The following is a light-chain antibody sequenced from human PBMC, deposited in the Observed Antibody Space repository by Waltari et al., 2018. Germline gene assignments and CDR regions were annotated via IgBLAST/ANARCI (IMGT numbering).Light chain of an antibody. CDR1: QSVSSN. Sequence: EIVMTQSPATLSMSPGEGATLSCRASQSVSSNLAWYQQKPGQAPRLLIYGASTRATGIPARFSGSGSGTEFTLTISSLQSEDFAVFYCQQYSYWPWTFGQGTKVEIK. V-gene: IGKV3-15*01. CDR2: GAS. CDR3: QQYSYWPWT. J-gene: IGKJ1*01.